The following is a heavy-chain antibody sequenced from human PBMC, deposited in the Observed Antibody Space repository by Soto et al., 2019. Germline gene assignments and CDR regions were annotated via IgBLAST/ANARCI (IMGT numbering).Heavy chain of an antibody. J-gene: IGHJ5*02. CDR3: ARALDIVATIEDNWFDP. D-gene: IGHD5-12*01. CDR1: GYTFTGYY. V-gene: IGHV1-2*04. Sequence: ASVKVSCKASGYTFTGYYMHWVRQAPGQGLEWMGWINPNSGGTNYAQKFQGWVTMTRDTSISTAYMELSRPRSDDTAVYYCARALDIVATIEDNWFDPWGQGTLVTVSS. CDR2: INPNSGGT.